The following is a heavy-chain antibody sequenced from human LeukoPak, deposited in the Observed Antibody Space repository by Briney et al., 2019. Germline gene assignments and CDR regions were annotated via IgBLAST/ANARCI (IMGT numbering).Heavy chain of an antibody. CDR2: IIPILGIA. D-gene: IGHD2-21*02. J-gene: IGHJ6*02. CDR3: ARDDCGGDCYSDSYYYYGMDV. CDR1: GGTFSIYA. Sequence: SVKVSCKASGGTFSIYAISWVRQAPGQGLEWMGRIIPILGIANYAQKFQSRVTITADKSTSTAYMELSSLRSEDTAVYYCARDDCGGDCYSDSYYYYGMDVWGQGTTVTVSS. V-gene: IGHV1-69*04.